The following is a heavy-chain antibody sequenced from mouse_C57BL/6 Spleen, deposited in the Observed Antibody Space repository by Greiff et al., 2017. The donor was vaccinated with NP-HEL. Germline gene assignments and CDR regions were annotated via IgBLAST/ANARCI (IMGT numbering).Heavy chain of an antibody. CDR2: INPNNGGT. Sequence: VQLQQSGPELVKPGASVKMSCKASGYTFTDYNMHWVKQSHGKSLEWIGYINPNNGGTSYNQKFKGKATLTVNKSSSTAYMELRSLTSEDSAVYYCARGGVHDDYFDYWGQGTTLTVSS. CDR3: ARGGVHDDYFDY. CDR1: GYTFTDYN. J-gene: IGHJ2*01. D-gene: IGHD2-12*01. V-gene: IGHV1-22*01.